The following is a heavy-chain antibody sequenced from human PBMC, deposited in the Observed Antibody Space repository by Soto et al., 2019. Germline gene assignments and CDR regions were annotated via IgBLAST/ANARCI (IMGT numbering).Heavy chain of an antibody. Sequence: QITLKESGPTLVKPTQTLTLTCTFSGFSLSTRGVGVGWIRQPPGKALEWLALIYWDDDEGYSPSLKTRLTITKDASKNQVVLTMPNMDPVDSATDSCAHTPRGYSYHFAFWSQGTLVTVSS. CDR1: GFSLSTRGVG. D-gene: IGHD5-18*01. CDR2: IYWDDDE. V-gene: IGHV2-5*02. J-gene: IGHJ4*02. CDR3: AHTPRGYSYHFAF.